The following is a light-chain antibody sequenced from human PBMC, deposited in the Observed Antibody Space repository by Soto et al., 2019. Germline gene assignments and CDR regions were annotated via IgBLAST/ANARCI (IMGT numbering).Light chain of an antibody. CDR3: QQYNNWPPLT. CDR2: GAS. J-gene: IGKJ4*01. CDR1: QSVSSSY. Sequence: EIVLTQSQGTLSLSPGERATLSCRASQSVSSSYLAWYQQKPGQAPRLLIFGASTRATGIPVRFSGSGSGTEFTLTISSLQSEDFAVYYCQQYNNWPPLTFGGGTKVDIK. V-gene: IGKV3-15*01.